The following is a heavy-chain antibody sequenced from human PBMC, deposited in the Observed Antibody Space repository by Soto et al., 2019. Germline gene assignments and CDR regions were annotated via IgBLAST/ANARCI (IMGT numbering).Heavy chain of an antibody. Sequence: ASVKVSCKASGYTFTSYYMHWVRQAPGQGLEWMGIINPSGGSTSYAQKFQGRVTMTRDTSTSTVYMELSSLRSEDTAVYYCARGPPGYCSGGSCYGANYYYGMXVWGQGTTVXVSS. CDR1: GYTFTSYY. V-gene: IGHV1-46*03. D-gene: IGHD2-15*01. CDR3: ARGPPGYCSGGSCYGANYYYGMXV. CDR2: INPSGGST. J-gene: IGHJ6*02.